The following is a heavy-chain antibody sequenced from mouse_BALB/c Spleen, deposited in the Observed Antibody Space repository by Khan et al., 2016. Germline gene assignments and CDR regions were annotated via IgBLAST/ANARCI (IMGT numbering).Heavy chain of an antibody. J-gene: IGHJ3*01. Sequence: EVQLLESGGGLVQPGGSLKLSCAASGFDFSRYWMSWVRQAPGKGLEWIGEINPDSSTINYTPSLKDKFIISRDKAKNTLYLQMRKVRSEDTVLYYGARAGYYGYLVNWGQGTLVTVSA. CDR2: INPDSSTI. CDR3: ARAGYYGYLVN. CDR1: GFDFSRYW. V-gene: IGHV4-1*02. D-gene: IGHD1-1*01.